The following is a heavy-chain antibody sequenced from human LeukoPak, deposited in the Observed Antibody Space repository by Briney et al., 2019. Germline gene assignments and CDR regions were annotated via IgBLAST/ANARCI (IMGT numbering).Heavy chain of an antibody. CDR1: GFIFNDYY. Sequence: PGGSLRLSCAASGFIFNDYYMSWIRQAPGKGLEWVSYISDSGTNIDYAESVKGRFTISRDNAMKFLYLQMHSLRADDTAVYYCARPYSRSPHGHYGVDVWGQGTTVTVSS. D-gene: IGHD6-6*01. J-gene: IGHJ6*02. V-gene: IGHV3-11*01. CDR3: ARPYSRSPHGHYGVDV. CDR2: ISDSGTNI.